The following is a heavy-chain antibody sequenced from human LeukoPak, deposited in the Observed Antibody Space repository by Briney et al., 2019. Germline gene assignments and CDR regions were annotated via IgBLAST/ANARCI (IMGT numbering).Heavy chain of an antibody. CDR3: AGGIAVAGTTDY. CDR2: IYYTGNT. Sequence: SETLSLTCAVSGDSISRSSYYWGWIRQPPGKGLEWIGSIYYTGNTYYNPSLKSRVTISVDTSKNQFSLKLSSVTAADTAVYYCAGGIAVAGTTDYWGQGTLVTVSS. J-gene: IGHJ4*02. CDR1: GDSISRSSYY. D-gene: IGHD6-19*01. V-gene: IGHV4-39*07.